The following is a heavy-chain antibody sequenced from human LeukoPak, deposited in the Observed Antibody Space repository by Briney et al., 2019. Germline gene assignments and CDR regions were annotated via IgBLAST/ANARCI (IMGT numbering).Heavy chain of an antibody. CDR3: ARAGVVLQPEYYFDY. CDR1: GFTFSSYG. D-gene: IGHD2/OR15-2a*01. Sequence: GRSLRLSCAASGFTFSSYGMHWVRQAPGKGLEWVAVIWYDGSNKYYADSVKGRFTISRDNSKNTLYLQMNSLRAEDTAVYYCARAGVVLQPEYYFDYWGQGTLVTVSS. CDR2: IWYDGSNK. J-gene: IGHJ4*02. V-gene: IGHV3-33*01.